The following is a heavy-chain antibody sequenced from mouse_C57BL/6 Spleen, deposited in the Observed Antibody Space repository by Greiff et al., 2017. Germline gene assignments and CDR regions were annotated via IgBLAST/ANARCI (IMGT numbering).Heavy chain of an antibody. Sequence: VQLQQPGAELVKPGASVKMSCKASGYTFTSYWITWVKQRPGQGLEWIGDIYPGSGSTNYNEKFKSKATLTVDTSSSTAYMQLSSLTSEDSAVYYCARSGYYGSSFWFAYWGQGTLVTVSA. CDR2: IYPGSGST. CDR3: ARSGYYGSSFWFAY. D-gene: IGHD1-1*01. J-gene: IGHJ3*01. V-gene: IGHV1-55*01. CDR1: GYTFTSYW.